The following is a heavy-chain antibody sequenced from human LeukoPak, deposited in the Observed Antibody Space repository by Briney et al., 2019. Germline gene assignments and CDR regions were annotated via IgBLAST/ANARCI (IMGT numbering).Heavy chain of an antibody. V-gene: IGHV3-9*01. CDR1: GFTFDDYA. Sequence: GRSLRLSCAASGFTFDDYAMHWVRQAPGKGLEWVSGISWNSGSIGYADSVKGRFTISRDNAKNSLYLQTNSLRAEDTAVYYCARDMTTYAFDIWGQGTMVTVSS. D-gene: IGHD4-11*01. J-gene: IGHJ3*02. CDR3: ARDMTTYAFDI. CDR2: ISWNSGSI.